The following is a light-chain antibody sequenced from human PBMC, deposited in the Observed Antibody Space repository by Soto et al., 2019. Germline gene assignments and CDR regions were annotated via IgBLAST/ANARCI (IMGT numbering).Light chain of an antibody. CDR1: SSNIGRNT. Sequence: QSVLTQPPSASGTPGQRVTTSCSGSSSNIGRNTVNWYQQLPGTAPKLPIYSNNQRPSGVPDRFSGSKSGTSGSLAFSGLQSEDEADYYCAGWDDSLNGPVFGGGTKVTVL. V-gene: IGLV1-44*01. CDR3: AGWDDSLNGPV. CDR2: SNN. J-gene: IGLJ2*01.